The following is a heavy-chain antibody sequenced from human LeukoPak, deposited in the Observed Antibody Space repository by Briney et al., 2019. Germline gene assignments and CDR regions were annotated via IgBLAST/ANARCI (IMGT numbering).Heavy chain of an antibody. CDR2: IIPIFGTA. CDR1: GGTFSSYA. J-gene: IGHJ2*01. Sequence: SVKVSCKASGGTFSSYAFSWVRQAPGQGLEWMGRIIPIFGTANYAQRFQGRVTITTDESTSTAYMELSSLRSEDTAVYYCASYDSSGYYRHDGYFDLWGRGTLVTVSS. D-gene: IGHD3-22*01. V-gene: IGHV1-69*05. CDR3: ASYDSSGYYRHDGYFDL.